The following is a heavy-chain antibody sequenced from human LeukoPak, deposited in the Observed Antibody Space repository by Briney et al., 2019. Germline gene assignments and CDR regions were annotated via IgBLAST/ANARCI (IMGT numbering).Heavy chain of an antibody. CDR3: AKDEGQLVRGYFDY. CDR2: ISWNSGSI. CDR1: GFTFDDYA. Sequence: GGSLRLSCAASGFTFDDYAMHWVRQAPGKGLEWVSGISWNSGSIGYADSVKGRFTISRDNAKNSLYLQMNSLRAEDTALYYCAKDEGQLVRGYFDYWGQGTLVTVSS. D-gene: IGHD6-13*01. J-gene: IGHJ4*02. V-gene: IGHV3-9*01.